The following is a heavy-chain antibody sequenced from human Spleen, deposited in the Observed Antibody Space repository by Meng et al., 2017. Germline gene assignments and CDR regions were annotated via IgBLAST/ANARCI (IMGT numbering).Heavy chain of an antibody. CDR2: INHSGST. V-gene: IGHV4-34*01. J-gene: IGHJ4*02. CDR1: GGSFSDYY. Sequence: QVQLRSGVAGLLEPSETLSLTCFFPGGSFSDYYWSWIRQPPGKGLEWIGEINHSGSTNYNPSLESRATISVDTSQNNLSLKLSSGTAADSAVYYCARGPTTMAHDFDYWGQGTLVTVSS. CDR3: ARGPTTMAHDFDY. D-gene: IGHD4-11*01.